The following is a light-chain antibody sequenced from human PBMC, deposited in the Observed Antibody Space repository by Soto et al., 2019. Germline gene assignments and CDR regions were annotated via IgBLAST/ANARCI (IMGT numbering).Light chain of an antibody. CDR3: QQLKT. CDR1: QSVSSSY. CDR2: GAS. Sequence: EIVLTQSPGTLSLSPGERATLSCRASQSVSSSYLAWYQQKPGQAPRLLIYGASSRATGIPDRFSGSGSGTDLTLTISRLEPEDFAVYYCQQLKTFGQGTKVEIK. V-gene: IGKV3-20*01. J-gene: IGKJ1*01.